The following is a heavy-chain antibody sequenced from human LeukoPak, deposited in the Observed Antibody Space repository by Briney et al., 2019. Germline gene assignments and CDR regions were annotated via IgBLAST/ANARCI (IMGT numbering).Heavy chain of an antibody. V-gene: IGHV4-39*01. D-gene: IGHD5-18*01. CDR2: MYYSGNT. J-gene: IGHJ4*02. Sequence: SETLSLTCTVSGGSITSTTNYWGWFRQPPGKGLEWIASMYYSGNTYYNPSLKSRVTISIDTSKNQFSLKVTSVTAADTAVYYCARRSGNSYGPRIGYWGQGTLVTVSS. CDR3: ARRSGNSYGPRIGY. CDR1: GGSITSTTNY.